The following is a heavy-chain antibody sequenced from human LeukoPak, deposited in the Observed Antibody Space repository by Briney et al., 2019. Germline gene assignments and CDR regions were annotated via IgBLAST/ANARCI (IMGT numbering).Heavy chain of an antibody. CDR2: ISAYDGNT. V-gene: IGHV1-18*01. J-gene: IGHJ4*02. CDR3: ARDHDSSGWYKPLNY. Sequence: GASVKVSCKASGYTFTSYGISWVRQAPGQGLEWMGWISAYDGNTNYAQTLQSRVTMTTDTSTATAYMELRSLRSDDTAVYYCARDHDSSGWYKPLNYWGQGTLVTVSS. CDR1: GYTFTSYG. D-gene: IGHD6-19*01.